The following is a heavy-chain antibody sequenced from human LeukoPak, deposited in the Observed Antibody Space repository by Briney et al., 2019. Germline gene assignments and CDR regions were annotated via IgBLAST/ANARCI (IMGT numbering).Heavy chain of an antibody. J-gene: IGHJ4*02. CDR3: AKDPYYDSSGFYSSLYCFDY. CDR1: GFTFSSYA. V-gene: IGHV3-23*01. Sequence: GGSLRLSCAASGFTFSSYAMSWVRHAPGKGLEWVSAISGSGGSTYYADSVKGRFTISRDNSKNTLYLQMNSLRAEDTAVYYCAKDPYYDSSGFYSSLYCFDYWGQGTLVTVSS. D-gene: IGHD3-22*01. CDR2: ISGSGGST.